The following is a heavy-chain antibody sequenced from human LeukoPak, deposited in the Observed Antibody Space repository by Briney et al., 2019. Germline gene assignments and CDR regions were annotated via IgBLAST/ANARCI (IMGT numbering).Heavy chain of an antibody. CDR3: ARVGLGSDY. CDR1: GGSFSGYY. V-gene: IGHV4-34*01. D-gene: IGHD3/OR15-3a*01. J-gene: IGHJ4*02. Sequence: SETLSLTCAVYGGSFSGYYWSWIRQPPGKGLEWIGEINHSGSTNYNPSLKSRVTISVDTSKNQFSLKLSSVTAADAAVYYCARVGLGSDYWGQGTLVTVSS. CDR2: INHSGST.